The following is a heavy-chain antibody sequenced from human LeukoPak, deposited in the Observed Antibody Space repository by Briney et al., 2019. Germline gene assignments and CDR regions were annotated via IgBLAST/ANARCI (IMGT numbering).Heavy chain of an antibody. V-gene: IGHV3-13*01. J-gene: IGHJ6*02. CDR1: GFTFSSYD. CDR3: ARDKVASDCSGGSCYYYYYGMDV. CDR2: IGTAGDT. D-gene: IGHD2-15*01. Sequence: GGSLRLSCAASGFTFSSYDMHWVRQATGKGLEWVSAIGTAGDTYYPGSVKGRFTISRENAKNSLYLQMNSLRAGDTAVYYCARDKVASDCSGGSCYYYYYGMDVWGQGNTVTVSS.